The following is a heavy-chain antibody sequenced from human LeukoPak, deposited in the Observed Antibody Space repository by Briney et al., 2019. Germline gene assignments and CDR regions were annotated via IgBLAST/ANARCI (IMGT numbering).Heavy chain of an antibody. CDR3: ASRIAVAG. V-gene: IGHV3-30-3*01. J-gene: IGHJ4*02. CDR1: GFTFSSYA. D-gene: IGHD6-19*01. CDR2: ISYDGSNK. Sequence: GGSLRLSCAASGFTFSSYAMHWVRQAPGKGLEWVAVISYDGSNKYYADSVKGRSTISRDNSKNTLYLQMNSLRAEDTAVYYCASRIAVAGWGQGTLVTVSS.